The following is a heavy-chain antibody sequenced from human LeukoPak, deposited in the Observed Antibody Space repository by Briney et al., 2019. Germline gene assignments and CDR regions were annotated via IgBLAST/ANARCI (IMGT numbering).Heavy chain of an antibody. Sequence: GGSLRLSCAASGFTFGTYGMHWVRQAPGKGLEWVAVIWYDGSNKYYADSVKGRFTISRDNSKNTLYLQMNSLRAEDTAVYYCAKVGIAVADFDYWGQGTLVTVSS. D-gene: IGHD6-19*01. J-gene: IGHJ4*02. V-gene: IGHV3-30*02. CDR2: IWYDGSNK. CDR3: AKVGIAVADFDY. CDR1: GFTFGTYG.